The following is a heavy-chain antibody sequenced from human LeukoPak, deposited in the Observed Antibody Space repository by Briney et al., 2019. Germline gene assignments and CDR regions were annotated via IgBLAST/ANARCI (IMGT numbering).Heavy chain of an antibody. CDR1: GGSISTYY. V-gene: IGHV4-59*01. Sequence: SETLSLTCTVSGGSISTYYWSWIRQPPGKGLEWIGYIYYSGNTNYNPSLKSRVTISVDTSKNQFSLKLSSVTAADTAVYYCARGVAAASSYDVFDVWGQGTMVTVSS. CDR2: IYYSGNT. CDR3: ARGVAAASSYDVFDV. D-gene: IGHD2-2*01. J-gene: IGHJ3*01.